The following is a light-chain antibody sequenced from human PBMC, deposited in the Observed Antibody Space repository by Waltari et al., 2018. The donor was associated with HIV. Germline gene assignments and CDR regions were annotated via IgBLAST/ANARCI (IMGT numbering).Light chain of an antibody. V-gene: IGKV1-39*01. CDR3: QQSYSSLYT. CDR2: AAS. CDR1: KTIDTS. J-gene: IGKJ2*01. Sequence: DIQMTQSPSSLSASVGDRVTITCRASKTIDTSLNWYQQKPGKAPKLLIYAASSLQSGVPSRFSGSGSGTDFTLTISSLQPEDFATYFCQQSYSSLYTFGQGTKLEIK.